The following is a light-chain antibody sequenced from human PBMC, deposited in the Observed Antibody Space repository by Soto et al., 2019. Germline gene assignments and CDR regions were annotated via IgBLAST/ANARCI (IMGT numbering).Light chain of an antibody. J-gene: IGLJ3*02. V-gene: IGLV1-40*01. CDR2: GNS. CDR1: SSNIGADYD. CDR3: QSYDSSLSAVV. Sequence: QSVLTQPPSVSGAPGPRVTISCTGSSSNIGADYDVHWYQQLPGTAPKLLIYGNSNRPSGVPDRFSGSKSGTSASLAITGLQAEDEADYYCQSYDSSLSAVVFGGGTQLTVL.